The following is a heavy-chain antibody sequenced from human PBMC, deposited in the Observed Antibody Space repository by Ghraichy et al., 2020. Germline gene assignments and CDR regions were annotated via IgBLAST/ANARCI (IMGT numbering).Heavy chain of an antibody. V-gene: IGHV4-34*01. CDR2: INHSGST. CDR1: GGSFSGYY. J-gene: IGHJ6*02. Sequence: ETLSLTCAVYGGSFSGYYWSWIRQPPGKGLEWIGEINHSGSTNYNPSLKSRVTISVDTSKNQFSLKLSSVTAADTAVYYCARGSTIFGVERFRLHYYYYGMDVWGQGTTVTVSS. D-gene: IGHD3-3*01. CDR3: ARGSTIFGVERFRLHYYYYGMDV.